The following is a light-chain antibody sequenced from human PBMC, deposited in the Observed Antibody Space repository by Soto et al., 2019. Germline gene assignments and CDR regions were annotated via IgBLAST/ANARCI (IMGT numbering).Light chain of an antibody. V-gene: IGKV3-11*01. CDR2: EAS. J-gene: IGKJ5*01. CDR3: QQRSNWPLIT. CDR1: QSINTN. Sequence: VMTQSPATLSVSPGERATLSCMASQSINTNLAWYQQKPGQGPRLLIYEASNRATGIPARFSGSGSGTDFTLTISSLEPEDFAVYYCQQRSNWPLITFGQGTRLEIK.